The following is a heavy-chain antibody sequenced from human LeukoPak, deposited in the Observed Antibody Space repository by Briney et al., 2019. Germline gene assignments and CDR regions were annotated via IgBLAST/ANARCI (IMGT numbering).Heavy chain of an antibody. CDR3: ARDNLAPFDY. Sequence: SETLSLTCTVSGGSITSHYWSWIRQPAGKGLEWIGRIYATGNTNYSPSLRSRVTMSVDTSKNQFSLKLSSVTAADTAVYYCARDNLAPFDYWGQGTLVTVSS. CDR1: GGSITSHY. V-gene: IGHV4-4*07. CDR2: IYATGNT. J-gene: IGHJ4*02.